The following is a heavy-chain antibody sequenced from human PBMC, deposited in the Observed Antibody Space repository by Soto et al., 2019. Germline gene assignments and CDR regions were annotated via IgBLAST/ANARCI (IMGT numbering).Heavy chain of an antibody. Sequence: PSETLSLTCAVYGGSFSGYYWGWIRQPPGKGLEWIGEINHSGSTNYNPSLKSRVTISVDTSKNQFSLKLSSVTAADTAVYYCARQRYYDILTGYYAYYYYGMDVWGQGTTVTVSS. CDR2: INHSGST. CDR1: GGSFSGYY. V-gene: IGHV4-34*01. J-gene: IGHJ6*02. D-gene: IGHD3-9*01. CDR3: ARQRYYDILTGYYAYYYYGMDV.